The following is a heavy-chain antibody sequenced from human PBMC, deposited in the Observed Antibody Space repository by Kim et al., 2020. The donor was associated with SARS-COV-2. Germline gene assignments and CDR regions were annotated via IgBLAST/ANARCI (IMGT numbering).Heavy chain of an antibody. CDR1: GGSFSGYY. CDR2: INHSGST. V-gene: IGHV4-34*01. J-gene: IGHJ4*02. D-gene: IGHD3-3*01. CDR3: ARGLLRSFDY. Sequence: SETLSLTCAVYGGSFSGYYWSWIRQPPGKGLEWIGEINHSGSTNYNPSLKSRVTISVDTSKNQFSLKLSSVTAADTAVYYCARGLLRSFDYWGQGTLVTVSS.